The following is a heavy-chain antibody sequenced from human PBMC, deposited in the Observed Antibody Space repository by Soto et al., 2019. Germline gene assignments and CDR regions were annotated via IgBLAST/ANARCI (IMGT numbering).Heavy chain of an antibody. J-gene: IGHJ5*02. Sequence: QVQLQQWGAGLSKPSETLSLTCAVYGGSFSGYYWSWIRQPPGKGLECIGEINHSGSTNYNPSLKSRVTITVDTPKIQFPVKMSAVTAADTAGYYCARGTPPDDFWSGYCPSTWGQGTLVTVSS. V-gene: IGHV4-34*01. CDR2: INHSGST. CDR1: GGSFSGYY. CDR3: ARGTPPDDFWSGYCPST. D-gene: IGHD3-3*01.